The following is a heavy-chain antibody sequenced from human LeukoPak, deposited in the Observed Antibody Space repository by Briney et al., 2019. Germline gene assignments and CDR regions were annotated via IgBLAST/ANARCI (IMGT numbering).Heavy chain of an antibody. CDR1: GFTFSGYW. CDR3: ARGRIGSSYYYFDY. Sequence: PGGSLRLSCVASGFTFSGYWMHWVRQPPGKGLVWVSRINSDGTSTTYADSVKGRFTITRDNAKNTLYLQMNSLRAEDTAVYYCARGRIGSSYYYFDYWGQGAVVTVSS. CDR2: INSDGTST. J-gene: IGHJ4*02. V-gene: IGHV3-74*01. D-gene: IGHD3-10*01.